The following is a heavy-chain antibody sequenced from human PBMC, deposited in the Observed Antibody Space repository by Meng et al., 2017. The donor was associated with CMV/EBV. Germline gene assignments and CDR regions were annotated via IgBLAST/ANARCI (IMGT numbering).Heavy chain of an antibody. CDR2: INPSGGST. CDR1: GYTFTSYY. D-gene: IGHD2-15*01. J-gene: IGHJ4*02. CDR3: AREGEGVVAATPHFDY. V-gene: IGHV1-46*01. Sequence: QVQLLHAGAEVKKPGVSGKGSCKEPGYTFTSYYMHWGRQAPGQGLEWMGIINPSGGSTSYAQKFQGRVTMTRDTSTSTVYMELSSLRSEDTAVYYCAREGEGVVAATPHFDYWGQGTLVTVSS.